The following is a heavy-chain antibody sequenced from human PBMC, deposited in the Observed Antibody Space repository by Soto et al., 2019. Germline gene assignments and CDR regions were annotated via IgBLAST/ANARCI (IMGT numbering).Heavy chain of an antibody. V-gene: IGHV3-30-3*01. CDR1: GFTFSTSA. CDR2: ISYGGNTE. D-gene: IGHD6-13*01. Sequence: QVQVVESGGGVVQPGGSLRLSCAASGFTFSTSAMHWVRQAPGKGLEWMAAISYGGNTEYYADSVKGRFTVSRDISGSTLYLKRKGLRTENTAFYYCVRKKFEAGRGHFGGWGQGTLFSVSS. CDR3: VRKKFEAGRGHFGG. J-gene: IGHJ4*02.